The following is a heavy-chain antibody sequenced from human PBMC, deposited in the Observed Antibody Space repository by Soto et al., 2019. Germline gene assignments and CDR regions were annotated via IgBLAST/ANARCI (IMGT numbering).Heavy chain of an antibody. J-gene: IGHJ4*02. Sequence: EVQLLESGGGLVQPGGSLRLSCAASGFTFSSYAVSWVRQAPAKGLEWVSAISGSGSGTYYADSVKGRFTITRDNSKNTLYLQMNSLRAEDTAVYYCANSIAAAGIAMDYWGQGTRVTVSS. D-gene: IGHD6-13*01. CDR1: GFTFSSYA. CDR3: ANSIAAAGIAMDY. V-gene: IGHV3-23*01. CDR2: ISGSGSGT.